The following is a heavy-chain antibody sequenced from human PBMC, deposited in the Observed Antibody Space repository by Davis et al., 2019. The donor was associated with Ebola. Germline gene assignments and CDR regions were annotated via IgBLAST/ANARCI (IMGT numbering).Heavy chain of an antibody. D-gene: IGHD1-14*01. CDR2: IWYDGSRE. CDR1: GFSFNSYG. CDR3: ARDPAIGQPLSTFDV. Sequence: GSLRLSCAASGFSFNSYGMHWVRQAPGKGLEWLAVIWYDGSREYITDSMKGRFSISRDNSRNTLFLQVSSLRVEDTAVYYCARDPAIGQPLSTFDVWGQGTTVTVAS. J-gene: IGHJ3*01. V-gene: IGHV3-33*01.